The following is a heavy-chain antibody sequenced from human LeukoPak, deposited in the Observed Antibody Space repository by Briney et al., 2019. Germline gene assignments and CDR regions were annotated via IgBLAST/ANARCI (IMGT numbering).Heavy chain of an antibody. J-gene: IGHJ4*02. CDR3: ARVNSGSYDFWSGYYSYYFDY. CDR2: IYYSGIS. V-gene: IGHV4-59*01. CDR1: GGSISTYY. Sequence: SEPLSLTCTVSGGSISTYYWSWIRQPPGKGLEWIGYIYYSGISNYNPSLKSRVTISVDTSKNQFSLRLSSVTAADTAVYYCARVNSGSYDFWSGYYSYYFDYWGQGTLVTVSS. D-gene: IGHD3-3*01.